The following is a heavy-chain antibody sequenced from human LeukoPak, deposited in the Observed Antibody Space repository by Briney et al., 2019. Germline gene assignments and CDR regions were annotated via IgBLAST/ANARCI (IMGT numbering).Heavy chain of an antibody. Sequence: PSETLSLTCTVSGGSISSYYWTWIRQPPGKGLEWIGYIYYSESTNYNPSLKSRVTISVDTSKNQFSLKLTSVTAAGTAVYYCARFDYSNIYGMDVWGQGTTVTVSS. J-gene: IGHJ6*02. CDR1: GGSISSYY. V-gene: IGHV4-59*01. D-gene: IGHD4-4*01. CDR3: ARFDYSNIYGMDV. CDR2: IYYSEST.